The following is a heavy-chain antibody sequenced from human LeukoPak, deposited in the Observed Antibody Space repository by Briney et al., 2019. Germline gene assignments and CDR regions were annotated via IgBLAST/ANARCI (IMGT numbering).Heavy chain of an antibody. J-gene: IGHJ4*02. CDR3: ARDLSATIRAYDY. CDR1: GFILSDYN. Sequence: GGSLRLSRAASGFILSDYNMNWVRQAPGKGLEWVSFIAISGSYITYADSVKGRFTISRDNAKNSLYLQMNSLRAEDTAVYYCARDLSATIRAYDYWGQGTLVTVSS. CDR2: IAISGSYI. D-gene: IGHD1-26*01. V-gene: IGHV3-21*01.